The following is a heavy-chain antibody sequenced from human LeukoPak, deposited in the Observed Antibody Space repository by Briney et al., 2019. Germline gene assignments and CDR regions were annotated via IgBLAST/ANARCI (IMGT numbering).Heavy chain of an antibody. CDR2: ISWNSGSI. J-gene: IGHJ4*02. CDR1: GFTFDDYA. V-gene: IGHV3-9*03. CDR3: AKSLGYSGGYYFDY. D-gene: IGHD3-16*01. Sequence: GGSLRLXCAASGFTFDDYAMHWVRQAPGKGLESVSGISWNSGSIGYADSVKGRFAISRDNAKNSLYLQMNSLRAEDMALYYCAKSLGYSGGYYFDYWGQGTLVTVSS.